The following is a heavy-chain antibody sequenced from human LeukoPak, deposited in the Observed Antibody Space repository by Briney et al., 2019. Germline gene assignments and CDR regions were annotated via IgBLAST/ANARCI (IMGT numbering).Heavy chain of an antibody. J-gene: IGHJ4*02. V-gene: IGHV1-3*04. CDR1: AYTFTNYA. CDR2: INTGNDDT. CDR3: ARGLWSAHRREYYFDS. Sequence: VSVKVSCKASAYTFTNYAVNWMRQAPGQRLEWMGWINTGNDDTKFSQNYQARVTITRDASASTAYMELSSLTSEDTAVYFCARGLWSAHRREYYFDSWGQGTLVTVSS. D-gene: IGHD3-3*01.